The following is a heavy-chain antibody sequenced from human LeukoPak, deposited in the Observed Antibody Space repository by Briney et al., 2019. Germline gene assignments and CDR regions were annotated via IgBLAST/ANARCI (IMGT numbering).Heavy chain of an antibody. CDR2: IYYSGST. V-gene: IGHV4-61*08. D-gene: IGHD3-22*01. CDR1: GGSISSGGHY. J-gene: IGHJ4*02. CDR3: ARRRSASSGYYYRLGGYFDY. Sequence: PSETLSLTCTVSGGSISSGGHYWSWIRQPPGKGLEWVGYIYYSGSTNYNPSLKSRVTISVDTSKNQFSLKLSSVTAADTAVYYCARRRSASSGYYYRLGGYFDYWGQGTLVTVSS.